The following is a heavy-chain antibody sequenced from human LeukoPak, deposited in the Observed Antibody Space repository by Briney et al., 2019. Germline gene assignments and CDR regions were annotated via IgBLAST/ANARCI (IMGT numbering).Heavy chain of an antibody. CDR1: GFSFSSYS. CDR3: AREGGHCGGDCYPDAFDV. CDR2: ISSSSSSTI. D-gene: IGHD2-21*02. Sequence: GGSLRLSCAASGFSFSSYSMNWLRQASGKGPEWVSYISSSSSSTIYYADSVEGRFTISRDNAKNSLYLQMNSLRAEDTAVYYCAREGGHCGGDCYPDAFDVWGRGTMVTVSS. V-gene: IGHV3-48*01. J-gene: IGHJ3*01.